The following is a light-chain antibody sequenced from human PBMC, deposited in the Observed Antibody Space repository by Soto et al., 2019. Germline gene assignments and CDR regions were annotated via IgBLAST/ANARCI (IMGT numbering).Light chain of an antibody. CDR1: QSVSSSY. CDR3: QYYDSPRST. J-gene: IGKJ2*01. Sequence: EIVLTQSPGTLSLSPGERATLSCRASQSVSSSYLAWYQQKPGQAPRLLIYGASSRATGIPDRFSGSGSGTDFTLTIDRLEPKDFGVYYCQYYDSPRSTFGPGTKLEI. CDR2: GAS. V-gene: IGKV3-20*01.